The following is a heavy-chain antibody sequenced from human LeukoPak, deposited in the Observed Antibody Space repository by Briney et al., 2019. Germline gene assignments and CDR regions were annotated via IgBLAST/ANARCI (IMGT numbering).Heavy chain of an antibody. CDR1: GGSFSGYY. J-gene: IGHJ4*02. CDR3: ARVSYQEGVDY. D-gene: IGHD2-2*01. V-gene: IGHV4-34*01. CDR2: INHGGST. Sequence: SETLSLTCAVCGGSFSGYYWSWIRQPPGKGLEWIGEINHGGSTNYNPSLKSRVTISVDTSKNQFSLRLTSVTAADTAVYYCARVSYQEGVDYWGQGTLVTVSS.